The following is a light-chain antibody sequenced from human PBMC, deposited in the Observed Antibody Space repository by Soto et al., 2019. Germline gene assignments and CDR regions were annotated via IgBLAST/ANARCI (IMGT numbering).Light chain of an antibody. J-gene: IGKJ1*01. Sequence: EIVLTQSPGTLSLSPGERATLSCRASQSVSSSYLAWYQQKPGQAPRLLIYGVSSRATGIPDRFSGSGSGTDYTLTNTRLEPEDYAVYYCQQYGSSRTFGQGTNVEIK. CDR2: GVS. CDR3: QQYGSSRT. V-gene: IGKV3-20*01. CDR1: QSVSSSY.